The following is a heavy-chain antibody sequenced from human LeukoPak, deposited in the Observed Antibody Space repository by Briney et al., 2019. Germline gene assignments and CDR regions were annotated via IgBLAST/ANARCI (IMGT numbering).Heavy chain of an antibody. CDR2: IYYSGST. Sequence: SETLSLTCNVSGGSISSDYWTWIRQSPGKGLEWIGNIYYSGSTNYNPSLKSRVTISVDTSKNQFSLKLNSVTAADTAVYYCARRRDYYDSRGYYAFDIWGHGTMVTVSS. D-gene: IGHD3-22*01. CDR1: GGSISSDY. V-gene: IGHV4-59*01. CDR3: ARRRDYYDSRGYYAFDI. J-gene: IGHJ3*02.